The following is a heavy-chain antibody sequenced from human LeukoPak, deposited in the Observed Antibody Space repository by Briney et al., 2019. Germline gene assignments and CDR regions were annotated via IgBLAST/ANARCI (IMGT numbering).Heavy chain of an antibody. J-gene: IGHJ4*02. CDR3: ARGVIVAPGTDY. CDR1: GFTFSSYW. D-gene: IGHD6-13*01. V-gene: IGHV3-7*01. Sequence: GGSLRLSCAASGFTFSSYWMTWVRQAPGKGLEWVANIKQDGSKQYYVNSVKGRFTISRDNAKNSLYLQINGLRVEDTAVYYCARGVIVAPGTDYWGQGTLVIVSS. CDR2: IKQDGSKQ.